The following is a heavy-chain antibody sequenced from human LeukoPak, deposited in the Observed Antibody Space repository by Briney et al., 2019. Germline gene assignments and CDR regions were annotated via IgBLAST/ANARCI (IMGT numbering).Heavy chain of an antibody. CDR3: AREKGSVWYGGGYFDY. D-gene: IGHD6-19*01. J-gene: IGHJ4*02. Sequence: GGPLRLSCAASGFTVSSNYMSWVRQAPGKGLEWVSIIYSGGSTYYADSVKGRFTISRDNSKNTLYLQMNSLRAEDTAVYFCAREKGSVWYGGGYFDYWGQGTLVTVSS. CDR2: IYSGGST. CDR1: GFTVSSNY. V-gene: IGHV3-53*01.